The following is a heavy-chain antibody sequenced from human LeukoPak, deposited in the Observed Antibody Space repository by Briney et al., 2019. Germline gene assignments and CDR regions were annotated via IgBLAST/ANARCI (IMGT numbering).Heavy chain of an antibody. CDR1: GFTFTNYG. CDR3: VRDQRGGWGYLDY. Sequence: PGGSLRLSCVTSGFTFTNYGMHWVRQAPGKGLEWVAFIRSDGSNEHYADSVKGRFTISRDNSKNTLYVQMNSLRAEDTAMYYCVRDQRGGWGYLDYWGQGTLVTVSS. V-gene: IGHV3-30*02. CDR2: IRSDGSNE. J-gene: IGHJ4*02. D-gene: IGHD6-19*01.